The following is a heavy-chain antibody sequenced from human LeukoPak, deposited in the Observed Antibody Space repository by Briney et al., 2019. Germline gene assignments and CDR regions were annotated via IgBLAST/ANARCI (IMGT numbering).Heavy chain of an antibody. Sequence: GGSLKISFKGSGCGFPTYWIGWVRPMPGKGLEWMGIIYPGDSDTRYSPSFQGQVTISADKSITTAYLQWSSLKASDTAMYYCSRSLFPGYLYGMDVWGQGTTVTVSS. CDR3: SRSLFPGYLYGMDV. CDR1: GCGFPTYW. CDR2: IYPGDSDT. J-gene: IGHJ6*02. D-gene: IGHD1-1*01. V-gene: IGHV5-51*01.